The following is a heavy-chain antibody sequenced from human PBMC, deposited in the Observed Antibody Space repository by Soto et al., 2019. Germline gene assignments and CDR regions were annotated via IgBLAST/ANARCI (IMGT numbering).Heavy chain of an antibody. CDR1: GGSISSYF. D-gene: IGHD2-21*02. J-gene: IGHJ3*02. V-gene: IGHV4-4*07. CDR2: IYTSGST. CDR3: ARETTVVTLRTFDI. Sequence: QVHLQESGPGLVKPSETLSLTCTVSGGSISSYFCSWIRQPAGKGLEWIGRIYTSGSTNYNPSLKSRVTMSVDTSKNQLSLKLSSVTAADTAVYYCARETTVVTLRTFDIWGQGTMVTVSS.